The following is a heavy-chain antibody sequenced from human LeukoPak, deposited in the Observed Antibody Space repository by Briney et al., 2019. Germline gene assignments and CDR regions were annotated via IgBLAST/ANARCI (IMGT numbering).Heavy chain of an antibody. CDR1: GFTFSSYS. Sequence: GGSLRLSCAASGFTFSSYSMNWVRQAPGKGLEWVSSISSSSGYIYYADSVKGRFTISRDNAKNSLYLQMNSLRAEDTAVYYCARVRVVRGDLSDLGYWGQGTLVTVSS. CDR3: ARVRVVRGDLSDLGY. D-gene: IGHD3-10*01. V-gene: IGHV3-21*01. J-gene: IGHJ4*02. CDR2: ISSSSGYI.